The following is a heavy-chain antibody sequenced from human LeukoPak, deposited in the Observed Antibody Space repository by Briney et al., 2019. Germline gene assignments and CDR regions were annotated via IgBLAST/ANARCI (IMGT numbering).Heavy chain of an antibody. CDR2: IYYSGST. CDR1: GGSISSYY. Sequence: PSETLSLTCTVSGGSISSYYWSWIRQPPGKGLEWLGYIYYSGSTNYNPSLKSRVTISVDTSKNQFSLKLSSVTAADTAVYYCARAVRGSGWYDAFDIWGQGTMVTVSS. J-gene: IGHJ3*02. CDR3: ARAVRGSGWYDAFDI. D-gene: IGHD6-19*01. V-gene: IGHV4-59*01.